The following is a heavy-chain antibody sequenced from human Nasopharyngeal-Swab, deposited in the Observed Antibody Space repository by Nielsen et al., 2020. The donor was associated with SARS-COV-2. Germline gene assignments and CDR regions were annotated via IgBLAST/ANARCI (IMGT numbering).Heavy chain of an antibody. J-gene: IGHJ5*02. V-gene: IGHV1-46*01. CDR2: INPSGGSA. D-gene: IGHD6-13*01. Sequence: ASVKVSCKASGYTLTNYNLHRVRQAPGQGLEWMGVINPSGGSANYAQKFQGRVTTTRDTSTNIVYMELSSLESEDTAVYYCARSAVAAAGWGWFDPWGQGTLVTVSS. CDR1: GYTLTNYN. CDR3: ARSAVAAAGWGWFDP.